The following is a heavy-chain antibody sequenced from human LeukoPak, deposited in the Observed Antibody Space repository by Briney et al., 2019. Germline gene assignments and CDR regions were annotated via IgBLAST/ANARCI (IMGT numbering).Heavy chain of an antibody. V-gene: IGHV1-18*01. CDR1: GGTFSSYA. CDR3: ARTRYDSSGSNAFDI. CDR2: INAYLRKT. J-gene: IGHJ3*02. D-gene: IGHD3-22*01. Sequence: ASVKVSCKASGGTFSSYAISWVRQAPGQGLEWMGWINAYLRKTNYTQKFQGRVTMTTDISTSTAYMELRSLRSDDTAVYYCARTRYDSSGSNAFDIWGQGTMVTVSS.